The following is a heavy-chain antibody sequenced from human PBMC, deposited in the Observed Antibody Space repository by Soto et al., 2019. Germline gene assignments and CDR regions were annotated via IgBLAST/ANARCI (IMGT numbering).Heavy chain of an antibody. J-gene: IGHJ6*02. CDR1: GYTFTGYY. CDR3: ARERYQVISDGMDV. CDR2: INPQTGGT. D-gene: IGHD2-2*01. Sequence: ASVKVSCKASGYTFTGYYIHWVLEAPGQGLEWMGWINPQTGGTSYAQKFQGRVTLSRDTSINTAYLELSRLRFDDAAVYFCARERYQVISDGMDVWGQGTTVTVS. V-gene: IGHV1-2*02.